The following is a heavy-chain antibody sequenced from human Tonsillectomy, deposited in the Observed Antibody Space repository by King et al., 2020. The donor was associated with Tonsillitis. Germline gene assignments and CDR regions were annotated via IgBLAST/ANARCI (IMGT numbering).Heavy chain of an antibody. CDR3: ARADGSGSYLVPNWFDS. D-gene: IGHD3-10*01. Sequence: MQLQESGPRLVMPSQTLSLTCTVSGDSISRGDDYWSWIRQSPGKGLEWIGYIYYSGSTYYNSSLKSRVTISINTSKTQFSLKMRSVTVADTAVYYCARADGSGSYLVPNWFDSWGQGIPVTVSS. CDR1: GDSISRGDDY. CDR2: IYYSGST. J-gene: IGHJ5*01. V-gene: IGHV4-30-4*08.